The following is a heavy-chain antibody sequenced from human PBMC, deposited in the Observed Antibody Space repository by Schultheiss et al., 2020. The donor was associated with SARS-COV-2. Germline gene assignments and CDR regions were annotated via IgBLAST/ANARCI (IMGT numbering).Heavy chain of an antibody. CDR1: GFTFSRYA. V-gene: IGHV3-30*04. CDR3: ASSMKRSYFDY. D-gene: IGHD1-1*01. J-gene: IGHJ4*02. Sequence: GGSLRLSCAASGFTFSRYAMHWVRQAPGKGLEWVAVISYDGSNKYYADSVKGRFTISRDNSKNTLYLQMNSLRAEDTAVYYCASSMKRSYFDYWGQGTLVTVSS. CDR2: ISYDGSNK.